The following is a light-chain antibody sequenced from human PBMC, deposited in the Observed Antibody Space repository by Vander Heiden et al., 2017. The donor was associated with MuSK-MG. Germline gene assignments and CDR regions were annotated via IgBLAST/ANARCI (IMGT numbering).Light chain of an antibody. J-gene: IGLJ2*01. Sequence: QSALTQPPSVSGSPGQSITISCTGTSSDVGSYNLVSWYQQHPGKAPKLMIYEGSKRPSGVSNRFSGSKSGNTASLTISGLQAEDEADYYCCSYAGSSTFVFGGGTKLTVL. V-gene: IGLV2-23*03. CDR3: CSYAGSSTFV. CDR1: SSDVGSYNL. CDR2: EGS.